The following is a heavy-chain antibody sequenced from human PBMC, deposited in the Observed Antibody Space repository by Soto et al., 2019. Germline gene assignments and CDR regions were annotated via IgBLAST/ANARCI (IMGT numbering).Heavy chain of an antibody. Sequence: QVQLQESGPGLVKPSQTLSLTCTVSGGSISSGDYYWSWIRQPPGKGLEWIGYIYYSGSTYYNPSLKRRVTISVDTSKNQFSLKLSSVTAADTAVYYCARDRCSGGSCYSRSLYYFDYWGQGTLVTVSS. CDR1: GGSISSGDYY. J-gene: IGHJ4*02. CDR2: IYYSGST. V-gene: IGHV4-30-4*01. CDR3: ARDRCSGGSCYSRSLYYFDY. D-gene: IGHD2-15*01.